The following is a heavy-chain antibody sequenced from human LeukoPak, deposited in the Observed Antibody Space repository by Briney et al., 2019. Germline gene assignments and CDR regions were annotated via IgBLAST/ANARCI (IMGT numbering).Heavy chain of an antibody. Sequence: QPGRSLRLSCAASGFTFSSYGMHWVRQAPGKGLEWVAVISYDGSNKYYADSVKGRFTISRDNSKNTLYLQMNSLRAEDTAVYYCAKKDGSFYYAAAGLADYWGQGTLVTVSS. CDR1: GFTFSSYG. CDR2: ISYDGSNK. V-gene: IGHV3-30*18. CDR3: AKKDGSFYYAAAGLADY. J-gene: IGHJ4*02. D-gene: IGHD6-13*01.